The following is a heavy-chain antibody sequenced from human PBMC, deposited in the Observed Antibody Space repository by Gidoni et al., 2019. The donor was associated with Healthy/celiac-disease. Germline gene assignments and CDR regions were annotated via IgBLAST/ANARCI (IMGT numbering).Heavy chain of an antibody. CDR1: GSSISSSSYY. D-gene: IGHD2-21*01. V-gene: IGHV4-39*01. CDR2: IYYSGGT. CDR3: ARPMGDWWWFDP. Sequence: QLQLQESGPGLVKPSEILSLTCTVSGSSISSSSYYCGWICQPPGKGLEWIGRIYYSGGTYYNPSVKSRVTIAVDTSKNQFSLKLSSVTAADTAVYYCARPMGDWWWFDPWGQGTLVTVSS. J-gene: IGHJ5*02.